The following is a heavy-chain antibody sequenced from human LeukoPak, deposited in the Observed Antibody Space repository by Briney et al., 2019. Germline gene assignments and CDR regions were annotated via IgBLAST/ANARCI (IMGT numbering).Heavy chain of an antibody. J-gene: IGHJ2*01. CDR1: GASISDYY. CDR2: IYCTGTT. D-gene: IGHD3-22*01. CDR3: ARDYDNSGLRHFDL. V-gene: IGHV4-59*01. Sequence: PSETLSLTCTVSGASISDYYWSGIRQPPGKGLEWIGYIYCTGTTKYNPSLTSRVTISVDTSKSQFSVKLSSVTAADTAVYYCARDYDNSGLRHFDLWGRGTLVTVSS.